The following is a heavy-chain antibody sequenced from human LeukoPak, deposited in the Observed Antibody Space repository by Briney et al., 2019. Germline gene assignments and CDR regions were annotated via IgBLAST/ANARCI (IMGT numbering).Heavy chain of an antibody. CDR1: GYTLTELS. J-gene: IGHJ6*02. Sequence: ASVKVSCKVSGYTLTELSMHWVRQAPGKGLEWMGGFDPEDGETIYAQKFQGRVTMTEDTSTDTPYMELSSLRSDDTAVYYCATLGGYRKNYYYYGMDVWGQGTTVTVSS. CDR3: ATLGGYRKNYYYYGMDV. V-gene: IGHV1-24*01. CDR2: FDPEDGET. D-gene: IGHD1-14*01.